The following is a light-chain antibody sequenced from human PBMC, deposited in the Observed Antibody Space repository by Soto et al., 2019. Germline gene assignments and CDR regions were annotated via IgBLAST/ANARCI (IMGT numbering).Light chain of an antibody. CDR2: IND. J-gene: IGLJ2*01. CDR3: AAWDDSLTGVV. Sequence: QSVLTQPPSASGTPGQRVTIPCSGSSSNIGSYTVNWYQQLPGAAPKLLIYINDQRPSGVPDRFSGSKSGTSASLAISGLQSEDEADYYCAAWDDSLTGVVFGGGTKLTVL. V-gene: IGLV1-44*01. CDR1: SSNIGSYT.